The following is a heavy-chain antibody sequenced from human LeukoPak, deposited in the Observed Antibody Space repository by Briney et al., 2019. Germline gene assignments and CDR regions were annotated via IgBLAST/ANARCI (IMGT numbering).Heavy chain of an antibody. V-gene: IGHV1-8*01. CDR1: GYTFTSYD. CDR2: MSASSGNT. CDR3: VKTPPKGDIDY. Sequence: ASVKVSCKASGYTFTSYDINWVRQATGQGLEWLGWMSASSGNTGYAQKFQGRVSMTRATSISTAYLELSSLTFEDTAVDYCVKTPPKGDIDYWGQGTLVTVSS. D-gene: IGHD2-21*02. J-gene: IGHJ4*02.